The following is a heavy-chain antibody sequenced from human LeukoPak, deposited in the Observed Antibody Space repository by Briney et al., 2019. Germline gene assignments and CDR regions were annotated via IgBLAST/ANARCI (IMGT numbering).Heavy chain of an antibody. J-gene: IGHJ3*02. CDR3: ARASGGYSSQPSAFDI. CDR2: INPIFGTA. D-gene: IGHD6-13*01. Sequence: SVRVSCKASGGTFSSYAISWVRQAPGQGLEWMGGINPIFGTANYAQKFQGRVTITTDESTSTAYMELSSLRSEDTAVYYCARASGGYSSQPSAFDIWGQGTMVTVSS. CDR1: GGTFSSYA. V-gene: IGHV1-69*05.